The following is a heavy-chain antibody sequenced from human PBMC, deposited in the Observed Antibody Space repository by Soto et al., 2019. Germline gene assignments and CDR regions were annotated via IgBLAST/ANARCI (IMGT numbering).Heavy chain of an antibody. D-gene: IGHD2-2*01. CDR2: ISYDGSNK. Sequence: GGSLRLSRAASGFTFSSYAMHWVRQAPGKGLEWVAVISYDGSNKYYADSVKGRFTISRDNSKNTLYLQMNSLRAEDTAVYYCARGGLVLVPAAMYYYYGMDVWGQGTTVTVSS. CDR3: ARGGLVLVPAAMYYYYGMDV. CDR1: GFTFSSYA. J-gene: IGHJ6*02. V-gene: IGHV3-30-3*01.